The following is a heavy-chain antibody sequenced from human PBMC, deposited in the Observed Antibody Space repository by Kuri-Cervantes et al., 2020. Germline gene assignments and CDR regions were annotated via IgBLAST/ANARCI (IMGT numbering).Heavy chain of an antibody. J-gene: IGHJ6*02. CDR1: GFTFSSYA. CDR2: ISYDGSNK. Sequence: GGSLRLSCAASGFTFSSYAMHWVRQAPGKGLEWVAVISYDGSNKYYADSVKGRFTISRDNSKNTLYLQMNSLRAEDTAVYYCAKDRGGQGGMDVWGQGTTVTDSS. CDR3: AKDRGGQGGMDV. D-gene: IGHD3-16*01. V-gene: IGHV3-30-3*01.